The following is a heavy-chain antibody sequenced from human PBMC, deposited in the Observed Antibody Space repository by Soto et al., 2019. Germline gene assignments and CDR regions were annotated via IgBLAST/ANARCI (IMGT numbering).Heavy chain of an antibody. J-gene: IGHJ5*02. CDR3: AREAVSNWFDP. V-gene: IGHV4-31*03. CDR1: GGSISRGGYY. CDR2: IYYSGST. Sequence: PSETLSLTCTVSGGSISRGGYYWSWIRQHPGKGLEWIGYIYYSGSTYYNPSLKSRVTISVDTSKNQFSLKLSSVTAADTAVYYCAREAVSNWFDPWGQGTLVTVSS.